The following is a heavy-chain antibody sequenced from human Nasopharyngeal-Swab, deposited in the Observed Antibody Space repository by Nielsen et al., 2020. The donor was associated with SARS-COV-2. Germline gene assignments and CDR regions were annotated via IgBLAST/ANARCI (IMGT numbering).Heavy chain of an antibody. CDR2: ISCNSCNI. D-gene: IGHD3-9*01. Sequence: SLKISCAASGFPFANYSMHWVRQAPGKGLEWVSVISCNSCNIGYADSVKGRFTISRDNAKNSLFLQMNSLKPEDTALYYCAKDFADWFFFDYWGQGALVSVSS. CDR3: AKDFADWFFFDY. CDR1: GFPFANYS. V-gene: IGHV3-9*01. J-gene: IGHJ4*02.